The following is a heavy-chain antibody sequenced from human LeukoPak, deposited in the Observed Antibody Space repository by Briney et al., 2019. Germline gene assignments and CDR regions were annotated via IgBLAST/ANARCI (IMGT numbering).Heavy chain of an antibody. D-gene: IGHD4-17*01. CDR2: INSDGSST. CDR1: GFTFSSYW. V-gene: IGHV3-74*01. J-gene: IGHJ5*02. CDR3: ARGRFYVDYLCNWFDP. Sequence: GGSLRLSCAASGFTFSSYWMHWVRQAPGKGLVWVSRINSDGSSTSYADSVKGRFTISRDNAKNTLYLQMNSLRAEDTAVYYCARGRFYVDYLCNWFDPWGQGTLVTVSS.